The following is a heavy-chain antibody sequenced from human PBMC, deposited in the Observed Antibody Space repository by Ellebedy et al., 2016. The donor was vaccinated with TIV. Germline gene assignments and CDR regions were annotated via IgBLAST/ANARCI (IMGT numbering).Heavy chain of an antibody. D-gene: IGHD3-10*01. CDR3: ARELRTMLRGAYLGY. Sequence: GESLKISCAASGFTFSSSSMNWVRQAPGKGLEWVSYISNSRSTIYYADSVKGRFTISRDNAKNSLYLQMNSLRAEDTAVYYCARELRTMLRGAYLGYWGQGTLVTVSS. CDR2: ISNSRSTI. J-gene: IGHJ4*02. CDR1: GFTFSSSS. V-gene: IGHV3-48*04.